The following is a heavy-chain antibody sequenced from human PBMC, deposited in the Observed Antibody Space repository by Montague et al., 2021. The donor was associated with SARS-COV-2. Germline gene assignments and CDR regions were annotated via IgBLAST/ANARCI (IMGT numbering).Heavy chain of an antibody. CDR3: ARSGLGIFDFSYFDS. CDR2: LYYTGST. J-gene: IGHJ4*02. D-gene: IGHD3-9*01. V-gene: IGHV4-39*01. CDR1: GGSISSSTYY. Sequence: SETLSLTCTVSGGSISSSTYYWGWIRQPPGKGLEWIGSLYYTGSTYYNPSLKSRVTISVGTSKNQFSLKLTSVTAADTAVYYCARSGLGIFDFSYFDSWGPWSPVLVSS.